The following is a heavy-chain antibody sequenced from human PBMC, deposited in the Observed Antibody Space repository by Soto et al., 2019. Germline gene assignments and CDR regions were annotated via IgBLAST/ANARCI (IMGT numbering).Heavy chain of an antibody. Sequence: PGGSLILCCATAGFTFTRYSMNWVRQAPGKGLEWVSSISSTTNYIYYGDSMKGRFTISRDNAKNSLYLEMSSLRAEDTAVYYCARESEDLTSNFDYWGQGTLVTVSS. CDR2: ISSTTNYI. J-gene: IGHJ4*02. CDR3: ARESEDLTSNFDY. CDR1: GFTFTRYS. V-gene: IGHV3-21*06.